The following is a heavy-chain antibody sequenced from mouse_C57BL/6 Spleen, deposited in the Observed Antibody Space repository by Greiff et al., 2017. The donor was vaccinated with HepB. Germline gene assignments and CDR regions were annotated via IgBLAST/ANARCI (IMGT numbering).Heavy chain of an antibody. J-gene: IGHJ1*03. V-gene: IGHV14-4*01. CDR1: GFNIKDDY. CDR2: IDPENGDT. CDR3: TLYDGYYSYFDV. Sequence: VQLKESGAELVRPGASVKLSCTASGFNIKDDYMHWVKQRPEQGLEWIGWIDPENGDTEYASKFQGKATITADTSSNTAYLQLSSLTSEDTAVYYCTLYDGYYSYFDVWGTGTTVTVSS. D-gene: IGHD2-3*01.